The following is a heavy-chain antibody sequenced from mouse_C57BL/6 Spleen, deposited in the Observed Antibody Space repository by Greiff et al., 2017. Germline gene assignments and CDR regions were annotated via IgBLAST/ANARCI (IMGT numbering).Heavy chain of an antibody. CDR1: GFTFSDYG. CDR2: ISSGSSTI. V-gene: IGHV5-17*01. D-gene: IGHD3-1*01. CDR3: ARHGLFYAMDY. Sequence: EVHLVESGGGLVKPGGSLKLSCAASGFTFSDYGMHWVRQAPEKGLEWVAYISSGSSTIYYADTVKGRFTISRDNAKNTLFLQMTSLRSEDTAMYYCARHGLFYAMDYWGQGTSVTVSS. J-gene: IGHJ4*01.